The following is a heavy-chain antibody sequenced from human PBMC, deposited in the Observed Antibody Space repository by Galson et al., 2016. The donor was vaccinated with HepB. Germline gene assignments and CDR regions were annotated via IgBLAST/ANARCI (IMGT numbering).Heavy chain of an antibody. V-gene: IGHV3-23*01. D-gene: IGHD3-3*01. Sequence: SLRLSCAASGFSFSSYATSWVRQAPGKGLEWVSSITQSGSNPNYADSLQGRFTVSRDNSKNTLYLQMSALRADDTAFYYCARDSGEYDLWSAYYYWGQGTLVTVSS. CDR3: ARDSGEYDLWSAYYY. CDR2: ITQSGSNP. CDR1: GFSFSSYA. J-gene: IGHJ4*02.